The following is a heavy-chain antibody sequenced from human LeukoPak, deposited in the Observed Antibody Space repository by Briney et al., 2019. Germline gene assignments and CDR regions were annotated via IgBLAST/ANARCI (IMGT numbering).Heavy chain of an antibody. CDR3: ATRPVYSSGWGLAY. D-gene: IGHD6-19*01. V-gene: IGHV1-69*06. CDR1: GGTFSSYA. J-gene: IGHJ4*02. Sequence: WASVKVSCKASGGTFSSYAISWVRQAPGQGLEWMGGIIPIFGTANYAQKFQGRVTITADKSTSTAYMELSSLRSEDTAVYYCATRPVYSSGWGLAYWGQGTLVTVSS. CDR2: IIPIFGTA.